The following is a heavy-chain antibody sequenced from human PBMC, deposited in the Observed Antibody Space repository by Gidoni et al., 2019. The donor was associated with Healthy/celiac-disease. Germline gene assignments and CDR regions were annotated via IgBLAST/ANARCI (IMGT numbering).Heavy chain of an antibody. CDR1: GFTFSSYA. Sequence: QVQLVESGGGVVQPGRSLRLSCAASGFTFSSYAMHWVRQAPGKGLEWVAVISYDGSNKYYADSVKGRFTISRDNSKNTLYLQMNSLRAEDTAVYYCAGGQNYYDSSGYYYAWGQGTLVTVSS. J-gene: IGHJ5*02. CDR2: ISYDGSNK. CDR3: AGGQNYYDSSGYYYA. V-gene: IGHV3-30-3*01. D-gene: IGHD3-22*01.